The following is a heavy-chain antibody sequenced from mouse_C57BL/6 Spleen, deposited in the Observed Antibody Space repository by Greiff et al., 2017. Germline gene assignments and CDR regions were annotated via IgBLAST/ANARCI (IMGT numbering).Heavy chain of an antibody. J-gene: IGHJ2*01. D-gene: IGHD1-1*01. V-gene: IGHV5-9-1*02. Sequence: EVKVVESGEGLVKPGGSLKLSCAASGFTFSSYAMSWVRQTPEKRLEWVAYISSGGDYIYYADTVKGRFTISRDNARNTLYLQMSSLKSEDTAMYYCTRGDGSSSFDYWGQGTTLTVSS. CDR2: ISSGGDYI. CDR1: GFTFSSYA. CDR3: TRGDGSSSFDY.